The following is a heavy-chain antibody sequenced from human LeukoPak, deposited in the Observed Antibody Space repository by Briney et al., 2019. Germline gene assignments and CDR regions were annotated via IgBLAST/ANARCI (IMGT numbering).Heavy chain of an antibody. Sequence: ASVKVSCKASGGTFSSYAISWVRQAPGQGLEWMGGIIPIFGTANYAQKFQGRVTITTDESTSTAYMELHSLRSEDTAVYYCARGGAVSGILEFHFDYWGQGTLVTVSS. CDR3: ARGGAVSGILEFHFDY. V-gene: IGHV1-69*05. D-gene: IGHD6-19*01. CDR2: IIPIFGTA. CDR1: GGTFSSYA. J-gene: IGHJ4*02.